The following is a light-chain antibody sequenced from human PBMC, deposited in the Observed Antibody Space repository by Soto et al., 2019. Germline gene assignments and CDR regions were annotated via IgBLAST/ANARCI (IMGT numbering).Light chain of an antibody. V-gene: IGKV3-20*01. CDR1: QSVSSSY. Sequence: EIVLTQSPGTLSLSAGERATLSCRASQSVSSSYLAWYQQKPGQAPTVLIYGASSRATGIPDRFSGSGSGTDFTLTISRLETEDFAVYYCQQYDTSPTFGQGNKVEIK. CDR2: GAS. CDR3: QQYDTSPT. J-gene: IGKJ1*01.